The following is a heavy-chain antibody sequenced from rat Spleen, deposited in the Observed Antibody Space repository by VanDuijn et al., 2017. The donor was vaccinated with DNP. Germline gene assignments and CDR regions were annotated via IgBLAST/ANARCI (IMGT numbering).Heavy chain of an antibody. CDR2: ISPDGDRT. D-gene: IGHD1-2*01. CDR1: GFTFSNYD. V-gene: IGHV5S23*01. J-gene: IGHJ4*01. Sequence: EVQLMESGENLVQPGRSLKLSCEASGFTFSNYDMAWVRQAPTKGLEWVALISPDGDRTYYRDSVKGRFTVSRNNAESTLHLQMDSLRSEDTATYYCATHNYYSSPYYAMDAWGQGTSVTVSS. CDR3: ATHNYYSSPYYAMDA.